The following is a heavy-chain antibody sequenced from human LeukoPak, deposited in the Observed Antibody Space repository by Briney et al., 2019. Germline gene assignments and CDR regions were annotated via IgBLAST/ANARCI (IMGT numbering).Heavy chain of an antibody. CDR2: ISGSGGST. CDR3: AKDRGGGWLHDAFDI. V-gene: IGHV3-23*01. CDR1: GFTFSSYA. J-gene: IGHJ3*02. D-gene: IGHD6-19*01. Sequence: GGSLRLSCAASGFTFSSYAMSWVRQAPGKGLEWVSAISGSGGSTYYADSVRGRFTISRDNSRNTLSLQMNSLRVEDTAIYYCAKDRGGGWLHDAFDIWGQGTMVTVSS.